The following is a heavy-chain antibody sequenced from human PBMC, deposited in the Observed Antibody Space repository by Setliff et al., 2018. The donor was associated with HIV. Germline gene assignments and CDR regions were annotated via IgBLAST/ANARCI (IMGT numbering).Heavy chain of an antibody. V-gene: IGHV1-69*10. CDR1: GGTFSSYA. J-gene: IGHJ6*03. Sequence: GASVKVSCKASGGTFSSYAISWVRQAPGQGLEWMGGIIPILGIANYAQKFQGRVTITADKSTSTAYMELSSLRSEDTAVYYCARLLKGRWTSYYYYYMDVWGKGTTVTIS. CDR2: IIPILGIA. D-gene: IGHD4-17*01. CDR3: ARLLKGRWTSYYYYYMDV.